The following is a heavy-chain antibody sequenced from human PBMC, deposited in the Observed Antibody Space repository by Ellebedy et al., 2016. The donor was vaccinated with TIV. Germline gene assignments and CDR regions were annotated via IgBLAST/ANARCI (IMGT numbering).Heavy chain of an antibody. Sequence: MPGGSLRLSCTVSGGSVSSDSYYWSWIRQPPGNGLEWIGYIYYSGTTNYKPSLKSRVTILIATSKNQFSLKLSSVTAADTAVYYCARSARLSISQGVDYWGQGTLVTVSS. CDR2: IYYSGTT. CDR3: ARSARLSISQGVDY. J-gene: IGHJ4*02. D-gene: IGHD3-16*02. V-gene: IGHV4-61*01. CDR1: GGSVSSDSYY.